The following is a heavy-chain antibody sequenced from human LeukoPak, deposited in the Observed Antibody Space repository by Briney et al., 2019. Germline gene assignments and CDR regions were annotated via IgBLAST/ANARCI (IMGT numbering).Heavy chain of an antibody. J-gene: IGHJ6*03. V-gene: IGHV1-58*01. Sequence: GTSGKVSCKASGFTCTSSAVQWVRQARGQRLEGIGWIVVGSGNTNYAQKFQERVTITRDMATSTAYMELSSLRSEDTAVYYCAADSRITIFGVVTNYYYYSMAVWGKGTTVPVSS. CDR1: GFTCTSSA. CDR3: AADSRITIFGVVTNYYYYSMAV. CDR2: IVVGSGNT. D-gene: IGHD3-3*01.